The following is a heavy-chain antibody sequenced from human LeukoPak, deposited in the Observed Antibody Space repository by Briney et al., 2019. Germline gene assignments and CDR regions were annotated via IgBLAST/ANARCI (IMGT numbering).Heavy chain of an antibody. CDR1: GFTFSDYY. CDR2: ISSSGSTI. Sequence: PGGSLRLSCAASGFTFSDYYTSWIRQAPGKGLEWVSYISSSGSTIYYADSVKGRFTISRDNAKNSLYLQMNSLRAEDTAVYYCASSYCSSTSCSASFDYWGQGTLVTVSS. J-gene: IGHJ4*02. CDR3: ASSYCSSTSCSASFDY. D-gene: IGHD2-2*01. V-gene: IGHV3-11*01.